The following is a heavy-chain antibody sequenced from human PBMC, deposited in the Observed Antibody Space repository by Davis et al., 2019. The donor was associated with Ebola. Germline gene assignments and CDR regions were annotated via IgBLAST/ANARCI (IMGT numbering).Heavy chain of an antibody. CDR1: GFTFSNYY. V-gene: IGHV3-74*01. J-gene: IGHJ6*02. CDR2: IKTDGSTT. CDR3: VRDTSHQLPHWLYYFYGMDV. Sequence: GESLKISCAASGFTFSNYYMHWVRHAPGKGLEWVARIKTDGSTTRYADSVKGRFTISRDNTKNTLYLQMNSLRGEDTAVYYCVRDTSHQLPHWLYYFYGMDVWGQGTTVTVSS. D-gene: IGHD2-2*01.